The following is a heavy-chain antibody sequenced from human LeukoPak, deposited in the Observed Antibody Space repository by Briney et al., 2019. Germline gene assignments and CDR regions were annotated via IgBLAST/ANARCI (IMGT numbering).Heavy chain of an antibody. CDR2: ISSSSSTI. D-gene: IGHD3-3*01. Sequence: GGSLRLSCAASGFTFSSYSMNWVRQAPGKGLEWVSYISSSSSTIYYADSVKGRFTISRDNAKNSLYLQMNSLRAEDTAVYYCASSYYDFSDPFDYWGQGTLVTVSS. J-gene: IGHJ4*02. CDR3: ASSYYDFSDPFDY. CDR1: GFTFSSYS. V-gene: IGHV3-48*04.